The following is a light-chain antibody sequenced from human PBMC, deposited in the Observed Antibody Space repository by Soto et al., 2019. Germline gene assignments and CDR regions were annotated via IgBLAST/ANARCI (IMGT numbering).Light chain of an antibody. CDR1: QGISSY. CDR2: AAS. V-gene: IGKV1-8*01. Sequence: AIRMTQSPSSLSASTGDRVTITCRASQGISSYLAWYQQKPGKAPKLLIYAASTLQSGVPSRFSCSGSWTDFTLTISCLQSEDFATYYCQQYYSYPRTFGPGTKVDIK. J-gene: IGKJ3*01. CDR3: QQYYSYPRT.